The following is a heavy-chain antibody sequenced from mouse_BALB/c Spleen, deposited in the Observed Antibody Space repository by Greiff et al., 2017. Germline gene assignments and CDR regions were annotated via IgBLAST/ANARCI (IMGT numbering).Heavy chain of an antibody. V-gene: IGHV1-14*01. Sequence: EVHLVESGPELVKPGASVKMSCKASGYTFTSYVMHWVKQKPGQGLEWIGYINPYNDGTKYNEKFKGKATLTSDKSSSTAYMELSSLTSEDSAVYYCARSDRSSWFAYWGQGTLVTVSA. D-gene: IGHD2-14*01. CDR2: INPYNDGT. CDR3: ARSDRSSWFAY. J-gene: IGHJ3*01. CDR1: GYTFTSYV.